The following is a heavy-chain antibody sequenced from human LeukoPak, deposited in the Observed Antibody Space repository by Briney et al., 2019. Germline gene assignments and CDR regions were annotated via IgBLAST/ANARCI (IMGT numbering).Heavy chain of an antibody. D-gene: IGHD3-16*01. CDR2: IYYSGST. Sequence: KASETLSLTCTVSGGSISSGGYYWSWIRQHPGKGLEWIGYIYYSGSTYYNPSLKSRVTISVDTSKNQFSLKLSSVTAADTAVYYCARGRKGVFDYWGQGTLVTVSS. V-gene: IGHV4-31*03. CDR1: GGSISSGGYY. J-gene: IGHJ4*02. CDR3: ARGRKGVFDY.